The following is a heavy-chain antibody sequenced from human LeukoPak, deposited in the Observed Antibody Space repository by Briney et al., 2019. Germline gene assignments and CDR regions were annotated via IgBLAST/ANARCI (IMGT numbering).Heavy chain of an antibody. Sequence: PGGSLRLSCAASGFTVTSNYMTWVRQAPGKGLEWVSVIYSGGGTFYADSVKGRFSISRDNSKNILYLHMNSLRAEDTAVYYCARDDVAVAGRDYWGQGTLVTVSS. CDR1: GFTVTSNY. D-gene: IGHD6-13*01. CDR2: IYSGGGT. J-gene: IGHJ4*02. CDR3: ARDDVAVAGRDY. V-gene: IGHV3-66*01.